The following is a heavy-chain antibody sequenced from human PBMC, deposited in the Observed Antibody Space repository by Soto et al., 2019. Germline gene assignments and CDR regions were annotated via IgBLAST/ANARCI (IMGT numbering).Heavy chain of an antibody. V-gene: IGHV3-9*01. CDR1: GFTFNDYD. CDR3: AKMSAAAPSDY. Sequence: EVQLVESGGGLVQPGRSLRLSCAASGFTFNDYDMHWVRQAPGKGLEWVSGISWNSANTAYADSVKGRFTISRDNAKNSLILQMNSLRTEDTALYYCAKMSAAAPSDYWGQGTLVTVSS. J-gene: IGHJ4*02. CDR2: ISWNSANT. D-gene: IGHD6-13*01.